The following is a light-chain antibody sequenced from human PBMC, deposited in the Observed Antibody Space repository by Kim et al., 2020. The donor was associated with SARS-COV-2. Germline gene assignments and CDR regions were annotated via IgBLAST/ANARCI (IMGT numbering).Light chain of an antibody. V-gene: IGKV3-20*01. J-gene: IGKJ2*02. CDR1: QSVSSSY. Sequence: LSPGERATLSCRASQSVSSSYLAWYQHKRGQAPRLLIYGAFSRATGTPDRFSGSGSGTDFTLTISRLEPEDFALYYCQQYGTSPSTFGQGTKLEIK. CDR3: QQYGTSPST. CDR2: GAF.